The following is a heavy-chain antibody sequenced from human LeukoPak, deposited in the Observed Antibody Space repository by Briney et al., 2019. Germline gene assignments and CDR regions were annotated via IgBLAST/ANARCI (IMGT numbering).Heavy chain of an antibody. J-gene: IGHJ4*02. CDR2: IYYSGST. Sequence: PSQTLSLTCTVSGGPISSGGYYWSWIRQHPGKGLEWIGYIYYSGSTYYNPSLKSRVTISVDTSKNQFSLKLSSVTAADTAVYYCARSFGYSYGLNDYWGQGTLVTVSS. D-gene: IGHD5-18*01. CDR1: GGPISSGGYY. V-gene: IGHV4-31*03. CDR3: ARSFGYSYGLNDY.